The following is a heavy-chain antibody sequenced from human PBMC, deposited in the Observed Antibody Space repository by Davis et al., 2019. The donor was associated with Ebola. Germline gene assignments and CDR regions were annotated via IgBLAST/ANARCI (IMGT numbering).Heavy chain of an antibody. Sequence: GESLKISCAASGFSISTYAMNWVRQAPGKGLEWVSAISGSGASPYYADSVKGRFTISRDNSKNTLYLQMNSLSADDTAVYHCARGGYYDSSGYSHEAFDIWGQGTMVTVSS. CDR3: ARGGYYDSSGYSHEAFDI. CDR1: GFSISTYA. D-gene: IGHD3-22*01. V-gene: IGHV3-23*01. CDR2: ISGSGASP. J-gene: IGHJ3*02.